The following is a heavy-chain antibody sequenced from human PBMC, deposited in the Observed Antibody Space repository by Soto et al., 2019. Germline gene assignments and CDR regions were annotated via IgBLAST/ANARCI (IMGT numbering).Heavy chain of an antibody. D-gene: IGHD6-13*01. CDR3: ARAPGMGAAGTSHY. CDR1: GFTFSSYW. J-gene: IGHJ4*02. Sequence: GSLRLSCAASGFTFSSYWMSWVRQAPGKGLEWVANINQDGSEKYYVDSVKGRFAISRDNAKNSLYLQMDSLRVGDTAVYYCARAPGMGAAGTSHYWGQGTLVTVSS. V-gene: IGHV3-7*01. CDR2: INQDGSEK.